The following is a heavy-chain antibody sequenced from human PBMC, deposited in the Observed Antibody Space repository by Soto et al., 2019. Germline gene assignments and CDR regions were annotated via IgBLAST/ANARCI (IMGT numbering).Heavy chain of an antibody. CDR1: GGSISSDDYY. Sequence: SETLSLTCTVSGGSISSDDYYWTWIRQPPGKRLEWIGYIYYSGNTNYHPSLASRLAISVDPSKNQFSLRLSSVSAADTAVYYCARARSNSPDYVDYWGQGAL. J-gene: IGHJ4*02. CDR2: IYYSGNT. D-gene: IGHD6-6*01. CDR3: ARARSNSPDYVDY. V-gene: IGHV4-30-4*01.